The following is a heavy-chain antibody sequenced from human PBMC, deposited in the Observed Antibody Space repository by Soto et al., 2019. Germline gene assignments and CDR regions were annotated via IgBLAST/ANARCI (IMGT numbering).Heavy chain of an antibody. D-gene: IGHD3-16*01. CDR1: GFTFNDHY. J-gene: IGHJ4*02. V-gene: IGHV3-72*01. CDR3: TVWIEGACY. CDR2: SKNRGQGFTI. Sequence: HLVASGGGLVQPGGSLRLSCAASGFTFNDHYMDWVRQAPGKGLEWVARSKNRGQGFTIEYAASLKGRFTILRDDSANSLYLQMNSLETDDTAVYYCTVWIEGACYWGRGILVTVSS.